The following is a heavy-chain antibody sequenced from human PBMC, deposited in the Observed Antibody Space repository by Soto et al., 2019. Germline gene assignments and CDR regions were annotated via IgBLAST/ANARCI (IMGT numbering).Heavy chain of an antibody. Sequence: QLQLQESGPGLVKPSETLSLTCTVSGGSISSSSYSWGWIRQPPGKGLEWIGSIYYSGSTYYNPSLKSRDTISLHTSKNQFSLKLSSVTAADTAVYYCARSAETHFDYWGQGTLVTVSS. V-gene: IGHV4-39*01. CDR2: IYYSGST. CDR1: GGSISSSSYS. J-gene: IGHJ4*02. CDR3: ARSAETHFDY.